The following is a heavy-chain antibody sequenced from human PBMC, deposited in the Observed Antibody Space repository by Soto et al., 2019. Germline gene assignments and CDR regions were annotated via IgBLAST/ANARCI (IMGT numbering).Heavy chain of an antibody. CDR3: ARSQSGYSSSRTLFDP. CDR2: IYYSGST. CDR1: GGSISSYY. J-gene: IGHJ5*02. Sequence: LSLTCTVSGGSISSYYWSWIRQPPGKGLEWIGYIYYSGSTNYNPSLKSRVTISVDTSKNQFSLKLSSVTAADTAVYYCARSQSGYSSSRTLFDPWGQGTLVTVSS. D-gene: IGHD6-13*01. V-gene: IGHV4-59*01.